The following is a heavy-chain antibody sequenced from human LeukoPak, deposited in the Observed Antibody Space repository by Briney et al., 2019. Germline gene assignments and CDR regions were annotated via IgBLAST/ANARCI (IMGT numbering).Heavy chain of an antibody. V-gene: IGHV3-53*01. CDR2: IYSGGSR. J-gene: IGHJ4*02. Sequence: GGSLRLSCTVSGFTVSSDSMSWVRQAPGKGLEWVSFIYSGGSRHYSDSVKGRFTISRDNSKNTLYLQMNSLRAEDTAVYYCARRAGAYSHPYDYWGQGTLVTVSS. D-gene: IGHD4/OR15-4a*01. CDR3: ARRAGAYSHPYDY. CDR1: GFTVSSDS.